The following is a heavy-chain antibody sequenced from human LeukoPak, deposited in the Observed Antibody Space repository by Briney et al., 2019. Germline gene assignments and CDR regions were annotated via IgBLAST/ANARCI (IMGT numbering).Heavy chain of an antibody. CDR1: GFTLSNYP. Sequence: GGYLRLSCAASGFTLSNYPMGWVRQAPVKGLEWLSAIGEEKSGSWTKSADSVKGRFTISRDNSENTLYLQMDSLTVEDTAVYYCAKAGVISGWDYWGQGVLVTVSS. V-gene: IGHV3-23*01. CDR3: AKAGVISGWDY. CDR2: IGEEKSGSWT. J-gene: IGHJ4*02. D-gene: IGHD3-3*02.